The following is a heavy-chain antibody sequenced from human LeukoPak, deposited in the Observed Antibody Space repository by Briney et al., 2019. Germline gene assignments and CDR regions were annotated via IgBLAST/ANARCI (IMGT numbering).Heavy chain of an antibody. CDR3: ARDLGIVGATNAFDI. V-gene: IGHV1-18*01. CDR1: GYTFTSYG. CDR2: ISAYNDNT. J-gene: IGHJ3*02. D-gene: IGHD1-26*01. Sequence: ASVKVPCKAPGYTFTSYGISWVRQAPGQGLEWMGWISAYNDNTNYAQKLQGRVTMTTDTSTSTAYMELRSLRSDDTAVYYCARDLGIVGATNAFDIWGQGTMVTVSS.